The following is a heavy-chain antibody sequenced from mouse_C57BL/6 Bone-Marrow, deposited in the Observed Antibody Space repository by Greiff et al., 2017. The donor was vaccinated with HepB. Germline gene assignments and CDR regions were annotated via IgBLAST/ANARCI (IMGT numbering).Heavy chain of an antibody. V-gene: IGHV1-64*01. CDR2: IHPNSGST. CDR3: ARSCYGSSGWFAY. Sequence: QVQLQQPGAELVKPGASVKLSCKASGYTFTSYWMHWVKQRPGQGLEWIGMIHPNSGSTNYNEKFKSKATLTVDKSSSTAYMQLSSLTSEDSAVYYCARSCYGSSGWFAYWGQGTLVTVSA. J-gene: IGHJ3*01. CDR1: GYTFTSYW. D-gene: IGHD1-1*01.